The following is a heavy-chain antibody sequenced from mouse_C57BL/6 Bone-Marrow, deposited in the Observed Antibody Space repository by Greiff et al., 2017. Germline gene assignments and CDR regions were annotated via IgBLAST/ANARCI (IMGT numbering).Heavy chain of an antibody. CDR2: IIPYNGGT. J-gene: IGHJ2*01. CDR1: GYTFTDYY. CDR3: APYYYGLDY. D-gene: IGHD1-1*01. V-gene: IGHV1-19*01. Sequence: VQLQQSGPVLVKPGASVKMSCKASGYTFTDYYMNWVKQSHGKSLEWIGVIIPYNGGTSYNQKFKGKATLTVDKSSRTAYMELNSLTSEDSAGNNCAPYYYGLDYWGQGTTLTVSS.